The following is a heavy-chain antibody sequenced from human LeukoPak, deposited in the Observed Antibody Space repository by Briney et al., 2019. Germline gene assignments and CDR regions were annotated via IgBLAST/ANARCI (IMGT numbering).Heavy chain of an antibody. J-gene: IGHJ4*02. Sequence: GGSLRLSCAASGFTFSSYAMHWVRQAPGKGLEWVSALSGSGGSTYYADSAKGRFTISRDNSQNTLYLQMNSLRAEDTAVYYCAKDWAGSDKRYYFDYWGQGTLVTVSS. D-gene: IGHD5-24*01. CDR2: LSGSGGST. CDR1: GFTFSSYA. CDR3: AKDWAGSDKRYYFDY. V-gene: IGHV3-23*01.